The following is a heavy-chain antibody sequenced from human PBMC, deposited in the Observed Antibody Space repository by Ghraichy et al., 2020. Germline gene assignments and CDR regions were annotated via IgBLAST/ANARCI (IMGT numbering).Heavy chain of an antibody. J-gene: IGHJ6*02. CDR1: GGSIKNFY. CDR2: ISNSGSA. V-gene: IGHV4-59*01. D-gene: IGHD2-8*01. Sequence: SETLSLTCTVSGGSIKNFYWNWIRQPPGKGLEWIGYISNSGSANYNPSLKNRVSISVDTSKNQISLNLRSVTAADTAVYYCARVGVGVLYRYAMGVWGQGTTVTVSS. CDR3: ARVGVGVLYRYAMGV.